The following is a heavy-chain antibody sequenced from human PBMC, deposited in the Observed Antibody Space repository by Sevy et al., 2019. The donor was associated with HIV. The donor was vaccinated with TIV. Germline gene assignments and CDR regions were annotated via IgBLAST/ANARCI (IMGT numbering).Heavy chain of an antibody. Sequence: GGSLRLSCTASGFTFSSYDMNWVRQAPGKGLEWVSKISSSGSSIYYADSVKGRFTISRDNAKNSLNLQMNSPRAEDTAVYYCTGNGGAFDNGFDPWGQGTLVTVSS. CDR3: TGNGGAFDNGFDP. V-gene: IGHV3-48*03. CDR1: GFTFSSYD. D-gene: IGHD2-8*01. J-gene: IGHJ5*02. CDR2: ISSSGSSI.